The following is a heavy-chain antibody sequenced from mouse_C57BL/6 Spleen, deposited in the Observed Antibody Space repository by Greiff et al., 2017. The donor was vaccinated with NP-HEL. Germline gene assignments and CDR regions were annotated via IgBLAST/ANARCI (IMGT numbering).Heavy chain of an antibody. CDR1: GFTFSDYG. CDR3: AREYGSSLAY. V-gene: IGHV5-17*01. D-gene: IGHD1-1*01. Sequence: EVKVVESGGGLVKPGGSLKLSCAASGFTFSDYGMHWVRQAPEKGLEWVAYISSGSSTIYYADTVKGRFTIARDNAKNTLFLQMTSLRSEDTAMYYCAREYGSSLAYWGQGTLVTVSA. J-gene: IGHJ3*01. CDR2: ISSGSSTI.